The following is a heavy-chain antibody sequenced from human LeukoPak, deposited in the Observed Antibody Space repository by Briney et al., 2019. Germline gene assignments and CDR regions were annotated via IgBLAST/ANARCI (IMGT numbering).Heavy chain of an antibody. V-gene: IGHV1-69*04. CDR1: GGTFSSYA. CDR3: ARASPVGQTFDY. J-gene: IGHJ4*02. D-gene: IGHD1-26*01. CDR2: IIPILGIA. Sequence: SVKVSCKASGGTFSSYAISWVRQAPGQGLEWMGRIIPILGIANYAQKSQGRVTITADKSTSTAYMELSSLRSEDTAVYYCARASPVGQTFDYWGQGTLVTVSS.